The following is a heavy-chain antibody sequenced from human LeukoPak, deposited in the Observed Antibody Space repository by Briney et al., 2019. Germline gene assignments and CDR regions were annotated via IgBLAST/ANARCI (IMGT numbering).Heavy chain of an antibody. J-gene: IGHJ4*02. CDR3: AKDISGSSWYYFDY. CDR2: ISWNSGSI. V-gene: IGHV3-9*01. CDR1: GFTFSSYA. Sequence: GGSLRLSCAASGFTFSSYAMSWVRQAPGKGLEWVSGISWNSGSIGYADSVKGRFTISRDNAKNSLYLQMNSLRAEDTALYYCAKDISGSSWYYFDYWGQGTLVTVSS. D-gene: IGHD6-13*01.